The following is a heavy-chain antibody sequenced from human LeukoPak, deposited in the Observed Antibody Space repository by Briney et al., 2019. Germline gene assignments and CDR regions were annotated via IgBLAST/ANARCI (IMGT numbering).Heavy chain of an antibody. CDR1: GGSISSGGYY. CDR3: ANYGSGSYRFDP. CDR2: IHHSGSS. D-gene: IGHD3-10*01. J-gene: IGHJ5*02. Sequence: PSETPSLTCTVSGGSISSGGYYWSWIRQHPGKGLEWIGYIHHSGSSYYNPSLKSRVIISVDTSKNQFSLKLNSVTAADTAVHYCANYGSGSYRFDPWGQGTLVTVSS. V-gene: IGHV4-31*03.